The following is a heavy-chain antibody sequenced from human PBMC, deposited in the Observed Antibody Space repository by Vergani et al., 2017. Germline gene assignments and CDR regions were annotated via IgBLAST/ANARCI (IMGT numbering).Heavy chain of an antibody. D-gene: IGHD2-15*01. CDR3: ARDRRSGGTRGWFDP. CDR1: GGSISSGSYY. J-gene: IGHJ5*02. V-gene: IGHV4-61*02. CDR2: IYTSGST. Sequence: QLQLQESGPGLVKPSQTLSLTCTVSGGSISSGSYYWSWIRQPAGKGLEWIGRIYTSGSTNYNPSLKSRVTISVDTSKNQFSLKLSSVTAADTAVYYCARDRRSGGTRGWFDPGGEGTLVTVSS.